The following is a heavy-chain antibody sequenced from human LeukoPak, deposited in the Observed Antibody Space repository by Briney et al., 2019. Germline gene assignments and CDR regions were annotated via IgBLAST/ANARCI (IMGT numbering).Heavy chain of an antibody. Sequence: SVKVSCEASGGTFSSYAISWVRQAPGQGLEWMGGIIPSFGTANYAQKFQGRVTITTDESTSTAYMELSSLRSEDTAVYYCAREDPGYSSSWYDPPAVWTHWGQGTLVTVSS. J-gene: IGHJ4*02. CDR3: AREDPGYSSSWYDPPAVWTH. V-gene: IGHV1-69*05. CDR2: IIPSFGTA. CDR1: GGTFSSYA. D-gene: IGHD6-13*01.